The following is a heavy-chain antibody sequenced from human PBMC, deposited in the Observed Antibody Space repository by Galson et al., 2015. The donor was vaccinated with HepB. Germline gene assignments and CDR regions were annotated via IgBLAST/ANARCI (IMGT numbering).Heavy chain of an antibody. CDR1: GYTLTELS. D-gene: IGHD3-22*01. J-gene: IGHJ3*02. CDR2: FDPEDGET. Sequence: SVKVSCKVSGYTLTELSMHWVRQAPGKGLEWMRGFDPEDGETIYAQKFQGRVTMTEDTSTDTAYMELSSLRSEDTAVYYCATDLYDSSSDAFDIWGQGTMVTVSS. V-gene: IGHV1-24*01. CDR3: ATDLYDSSSDAFDI.